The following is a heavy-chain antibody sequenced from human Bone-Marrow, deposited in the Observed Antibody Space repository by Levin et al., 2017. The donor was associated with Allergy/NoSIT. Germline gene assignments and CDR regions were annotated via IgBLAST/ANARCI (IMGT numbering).Heavy chain of an antibody. Sequence: PSETLSLTCTVSGGSISSSHYFWGWIRQPPGKGLEWIGSIFDSGRTYHNPSLKSRVTISVDTSKNQFSLNLTSVTAADTAVYYCARPSKGYSYGVDVWGKGTTVTVSS. J-gene: IGHJ6*04. CDR3: ARPSKGYSYGVDV. D-gene: IGHD5-18*01. V-gene: IGHV4-39*01. CDR1: GGSISSSHYF. CDR2: IFDSGRT.